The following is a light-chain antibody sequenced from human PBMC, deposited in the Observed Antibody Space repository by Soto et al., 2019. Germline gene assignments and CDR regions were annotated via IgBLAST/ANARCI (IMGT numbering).Light chain of an antibody. CDR1: SSITENNY. J-gene: IGLJ2*01. V-gene: IGLV1-47*01. Sequence: QSVLTQPPSASGTPGQRVTISCSGSSSITENNYVYWYQQLPGTAPKLLIYRNNERPSGVPDRFSGAKSGTSASLAISGLRSEDEADYYCAAWADSLSGPHEVFGGGTKLTVL. CDR2: RNN. CDR3: AAWADSLSGPHEV.